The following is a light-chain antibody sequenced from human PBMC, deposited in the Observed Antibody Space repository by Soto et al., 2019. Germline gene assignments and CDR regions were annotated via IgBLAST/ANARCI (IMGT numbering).Light chain of an antibody. CDR3: QQVNNYPIT. V-gene: IGKV1-9*01. CDR2: IAS. Sequence: DIQLTQSPSFLSASVGDRVTITCRASQGIRNYLAWYQQTPGSAPKLLMYIASTLQTGVPSRFTGSQSGTEFTLTITSLQPEDFATYYCQQVNNYPITFGQGTRLEIK. J-gene: IGKJ5*01. CDR1: QGIRNY.